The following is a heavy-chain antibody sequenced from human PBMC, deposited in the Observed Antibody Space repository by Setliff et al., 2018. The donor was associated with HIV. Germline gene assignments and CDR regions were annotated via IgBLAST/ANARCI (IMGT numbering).Heavy chain of an antibody. V-gene: IGHV1-69*13. CDR2: IIPMFGTA. CDR1: GGTFSSHA. D-gene: IGHD6-19*01. CDR3: ARSASGWYDYFDY. J-gene: IGHJ4*02. Sequence: SVKVSCKASGGTFSSHAISWVRQAPGQGLEWMGGIIPMFGTANYTQNFQGRVTITADESTSTAYMELSSLRSEDTAVYYCARSASGWYDYFDYWGQGALVTVSS.